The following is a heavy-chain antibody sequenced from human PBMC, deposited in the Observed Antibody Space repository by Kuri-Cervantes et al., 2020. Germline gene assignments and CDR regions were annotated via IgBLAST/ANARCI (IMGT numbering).Heavy chain of an antibody. V-gene: IGHV5-51*01. CDR1: GYIFANYW. Sequence: KVSCKTSGYIFANYWIAWVSQMPGKGLEWMGIIYPGGSETKYSPSFQGQVTISADKSISTTFLQWNSLKASDTAMYYCARQRYFDYWGQGTLVTVSS. CDR3: ARQRYFDY. CDR2: IYPGGSET. J-gene: IGHJ4*02.